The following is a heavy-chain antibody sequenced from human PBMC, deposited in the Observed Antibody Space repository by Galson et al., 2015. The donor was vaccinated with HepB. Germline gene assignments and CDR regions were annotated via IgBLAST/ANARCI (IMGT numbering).Heavy chain of an antibody. D-gene: IGHD5-12*01. CDR3: ARHPGRGSVGYAFDL. CDR1: LGSINNYY. Sequence: SETLSLTCSVSLGSINNYYWSWIRQSPGNRPEWIGYIRYTGDTTYNPSLGYRVGMSVDASINQVSLWLTSVTAADTAIYYCARHPGRGSVGYAFDLWGQGTLVTVSA. J-gene: IGHJ4*02. V-gene: IGHV4-59*08. CDR2: IRYTGDT.